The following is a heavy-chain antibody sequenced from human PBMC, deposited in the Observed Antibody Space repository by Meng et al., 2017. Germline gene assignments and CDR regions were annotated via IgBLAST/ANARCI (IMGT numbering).Heavy chain of an antibody. V-gene: IGHV1-69*05. D-gene: IGHD4-17*01. CDR1: GGIVSSYA. Sequence: SVLVSCKASGGIVSSYAISWVRQAPGQGLVGLGGIIPIFGTANYAQKFQGSVTTTTDESTSTAYMELSSLRSEGTAVYYCARGRGDYVPYYFDYWGPGTLVTVSS. CDR3: ARGRGDYVPYYFDY. CDR2: IIPIFGTA. J-gene: IGHJ4*02.